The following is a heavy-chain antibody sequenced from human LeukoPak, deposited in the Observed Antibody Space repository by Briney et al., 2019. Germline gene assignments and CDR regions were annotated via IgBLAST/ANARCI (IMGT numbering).Heavy chain of an antibody. CDR2: ISNNGGYT. CDR3: AKLPGPVVVTAQPS. V-gene: IGHV3-23*01. J-gene: IGHJ4*02. CDR1: GFTFSSSA. Sequence: HPGGSLRLSCAASGFTFSSSAMSWVRQAPGKGLEWVSAISNNGGYTYYADSVQGRFTISRDNSKSTLCLQMNSLRAEDTAVYYCAKLPGPVVVTAQPSWGQGTLVTVSS. D-gene: IGHD2-21*02.